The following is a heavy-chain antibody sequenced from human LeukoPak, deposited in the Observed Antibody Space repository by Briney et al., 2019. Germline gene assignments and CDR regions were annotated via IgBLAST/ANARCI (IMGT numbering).Heavy chain of an antibody. D-gene: IGHD3-22*01. V-gene: IGHV1-46*01. J-gene: IGHJ4*02. CDR2: INPSGGST. Sequence: GASVKVSCKSSGYTFTTYYMHWVRQAPGQGLEWMGIINPSGGSTTYAQKFQGRVTMTRDTSISTAYMELSRLRSDDTAVYYCARIDYYDSSGLGNWGQGTLVTVSS. CDR1: GYTFTTYY. CDR3: ARIDYYDSSGLGN.